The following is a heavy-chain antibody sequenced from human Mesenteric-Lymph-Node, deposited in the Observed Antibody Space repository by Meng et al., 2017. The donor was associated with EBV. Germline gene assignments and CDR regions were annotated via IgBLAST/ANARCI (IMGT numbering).Heavy chain of an antibody. CDR1: GFSISGYW. D-gene: IGHD5-18*01. CDR2: IDQDGSGT. V-gene: IGHV3-74*01. J-gene: IGHJ4*02. CDR3: ASGYSYVQYFEY. Sequence: EGQLVGAGGGSVQPGGSLRLSCAASGFSISGYWMHWVRQTPEEGLVWVSRIDQDGSGTRYADSVKGRFTISRDNARNTVYLQMNSLRAEDTAVYYCASGYSYVQYFEYWGQGTLVTVSS.